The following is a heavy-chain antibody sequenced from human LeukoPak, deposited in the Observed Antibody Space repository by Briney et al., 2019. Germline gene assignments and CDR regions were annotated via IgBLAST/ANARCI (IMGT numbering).Heavy chain of an antibody. CDR1: GGSFSGYY. CDR3: ASLDYVWGSYRVDY. Sequence: SETLSLTCAVYGGSFSGYYWSCIRQPPGKGLEWVGEINHSGSTNYNPSLKSRVTISVDTFKNQFSLKLSSVTAADTAVYYCASLDYVWGSYRVDYWGQGTLVTVSS. J-gene: IGHJ4*02. D-gene: IGHD3-16*02. CDR2: INHSGST. V-gene: IGHV4-34*01.